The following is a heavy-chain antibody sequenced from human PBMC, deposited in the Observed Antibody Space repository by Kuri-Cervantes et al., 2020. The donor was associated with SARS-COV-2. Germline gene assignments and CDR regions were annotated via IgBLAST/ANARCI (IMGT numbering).Heavy chain of an antibody. V-gene: IGHV4-30-4*08. D-gene: IGHD3-22*01. CDR2: IYYSGST. Sequence: SETLSLTCTVSGGSISSGDYYWSWIRQPPGKGLEWIGYIYYSGSTYYNPSHKSRVTISVDTSKNQFSLKLSSVTAADTAVYYCARDPNYYDSSGYYYFDYWGQGTLVTVSS. J-gene: IGHJ4*02. CDR1: GGSISSGDYY. CDR3: ARDPNYYDSSGYYYFDY.